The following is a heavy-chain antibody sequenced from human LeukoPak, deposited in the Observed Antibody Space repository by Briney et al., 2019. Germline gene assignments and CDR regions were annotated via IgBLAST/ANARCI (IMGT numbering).Heavy chain of an antibody. V-gene: IGHV4-59*01. CDR3: ARASMSHSPSRYYYYMDV. D-gene: IGHD2-21*01. CDR1: GGSISSYY. J-gene: IGHJ6*03. CDR2: TYYSGST. Sequence: SETLSLTCTVSGGSISSYYWSWIRQPPGKGLEWIGYTYYSGSTNYNPSLKSRVTISVDTSKNQFSLKLSSVTAADTAVYYRARASMSHSPSRYYYYMDVWGKGTTVTVSS.